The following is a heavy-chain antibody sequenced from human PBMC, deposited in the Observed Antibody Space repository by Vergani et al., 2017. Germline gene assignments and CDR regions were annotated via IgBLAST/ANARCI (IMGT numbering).Heavy chain of an antibody. CDR2: IGTAGDT. CDR3: ARDFSVVPAAYFDY. D-gene: IGHD2-2*01. Sequence: EVQLVESGGGLVQPGGSLRLSCAASGFTFSTYDMHWVRQATGKGLEWVSAIGTAGDTYYPGSVKGRFTISRDNSKNTLYLQMNSLRAEDTAVYYCARDFSVVPAAYFDYWGQGTLVTVSS. J-gene: IGHJ4*02. V-gene: IGHV3-13*01. CDR1: GFTFSTYD.